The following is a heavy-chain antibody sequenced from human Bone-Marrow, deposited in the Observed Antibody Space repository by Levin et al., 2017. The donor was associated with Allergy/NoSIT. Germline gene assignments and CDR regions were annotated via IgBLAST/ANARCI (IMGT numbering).Heavy chain of an antibody. V-gene: IGHV1-69*13. J-gene: IGHJ4*02. CDR2: IIPILASV. CDR1: GGTFSNYA. CDR3: GRALVENDFWSGYFLGGY. Sequence: SVKVSCKTSGGTFSNYAIIWVRQAPGQGLEWMGGIIPILASVKSAQKFQGRFAITADESTSTAYMELSGLTSEDTAVYFCGRALVENDFWSGYFLGGYWGQGTPVTVSS. D-gene: IGHD3-3*01.